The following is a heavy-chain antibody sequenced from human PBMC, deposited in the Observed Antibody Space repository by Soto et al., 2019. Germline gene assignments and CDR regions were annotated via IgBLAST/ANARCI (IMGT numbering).Heavy chain of an antibody. Sequence: GGSLRLSCVASGFPFSSYAMSWVRQTPGKGLEWVSGISGSGGRTYYADSVKGRFTISRDNSNDTLSLQMHILRVEDTAVYFCAKGGYYSLFDIWGQGTMVTVSS. CDR3: AKGGYYSLFDI. CDR1: GFPFSSYA. J-gene: IGHJ3*02. D-gene: IGHD3-16*01. CDR2: ISGSGGRT. V-gene: IGHV3-23*01.